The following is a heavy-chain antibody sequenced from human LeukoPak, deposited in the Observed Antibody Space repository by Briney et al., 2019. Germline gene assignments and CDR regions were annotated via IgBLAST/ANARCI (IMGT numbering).Heavy chain of an antibody. CDR3: AKGYSYHIDY. D-gene: IGHD5-18*01. CDR1: GFTFSGYA. CDR2: ISISGGTT. J-gene: IGHJ4*02. V-gene: IGHV3-23*01. Sequence: GGSLRLSCAASGFTFSGYAMSWVRQAPGKGLEWVSVISISGGTTYYADSVKGRFTISRDNSKNTLYLQMSSLRAEDTAVYYCAKGYSYHIDYWGQGTLVTVSS.